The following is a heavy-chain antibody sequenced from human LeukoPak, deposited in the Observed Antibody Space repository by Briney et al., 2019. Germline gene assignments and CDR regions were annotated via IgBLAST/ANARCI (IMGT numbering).Heavy chain of an antibody. CDR1: GGSISTDTYY. V-gene: IGHV4-39*01. CDR2: LYYSGNI. J-gene: IGHJ3*02. D-gene: IGHD4/OR15-4a*01. CDR3: ARGTIGDGFDI. Sequence: KASETLSLTCNVSGGSISTDTYYRGWIRQVPGKGLEWIATLYYSGNIYYNPSLKSRVTMSGDRSKSQFSLRLTSVTAADTAVYYCARGTIGDGFDIWGHGTMVDLSS.